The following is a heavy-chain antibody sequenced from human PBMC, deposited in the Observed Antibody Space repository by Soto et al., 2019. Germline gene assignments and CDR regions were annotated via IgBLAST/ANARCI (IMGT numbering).Heavy chain of an antibody. D-gene: IGHD6-19*01. V-gene: IGHV2-5*01. J-gene: IGHJ4*02. CDR3: AHRPSGWYLFDY. CDR2: IYWNDDK. Sequence: QITLKESVPTLVRPTQTLTLTCTFSGLSLSTSGLGVGWIRQPPGKAMEWLALIYWNDDKRYSPSLKARLTITKDNSNNQVVLTMTNMDPVDTATYYCAHRPSGWYLFDYWGQGTLVTAS. CDR1: GLSLSTSGLG.